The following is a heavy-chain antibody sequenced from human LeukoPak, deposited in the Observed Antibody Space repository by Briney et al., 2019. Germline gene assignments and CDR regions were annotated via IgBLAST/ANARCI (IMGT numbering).Heavy chain of an antibody. V-gene: IGHV4-39*01. Sequence: SETLSLTCTVSGDSISISSYYWGWIRQPPGKGLEWLGSIYYSGSTYYNPSLKSRVTISVDTSKNQFSLNLYSVTAADTAVFYCARSYYYDYRQIDYWGQGTLVTVSS. J-gene: IGHJ4*02. CDR2: IYYSGST. CDR1: GDSISISSYY. CDR3: ARSYYYDYRQIDY. D-gene: IGHD3-22*01.